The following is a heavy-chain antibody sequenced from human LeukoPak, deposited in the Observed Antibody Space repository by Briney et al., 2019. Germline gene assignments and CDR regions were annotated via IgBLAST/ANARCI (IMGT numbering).Heavy chain of an antibody. J-gene: IGHJ3*02. D-gene: IGHD3-22*01. CDR2: INWNGGST. V-gene: IGHV3-20*04. Sequence: PGGSLRLSCAASGFTFDDYGMSWVRQAPGKGLEWVSGINWNGGSTGYADSVKGRFTISRDNAKNSLYLQMNSLRAEDTAVYYCARDNDSSGYSPDAFDIWGQGTMVTVSS. CDR3: ARDNDSSGYSPDAFDI. CDR1: GFTFDDYG.